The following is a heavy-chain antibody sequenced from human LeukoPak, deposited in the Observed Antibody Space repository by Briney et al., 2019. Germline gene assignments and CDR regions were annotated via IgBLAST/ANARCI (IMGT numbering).Heavy chain of an antibody. CDR3: AGDSSGYYTIDY. V-gene: IGHV1-2*02. CDR2: INPNSGGT. Sequence: GASVKVSCKASGYTFTDYYMHWVRQAPGQGLEWMGWINPNSGGTNYAQKFQGRVTMTRDTSISTAYMELSRLRSDDTAVYYCAGDSSGYYTIDYWGQGTLVTVSS. J-gene: IGHJ4*02. D-gene: IGHD3-22*01. CDR1: GYTFTDYY.